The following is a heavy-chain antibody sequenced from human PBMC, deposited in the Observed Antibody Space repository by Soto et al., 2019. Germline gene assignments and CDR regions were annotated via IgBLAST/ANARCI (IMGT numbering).Heavy chain of an antibody. CDR3: ASPHYYDSSGYYPFDY. Sequence: TSETLSLTCPVSGGSISSYYWSWIRQPPGKGLEWIGYIYYSGSTNYNPSLKSRVTISVDTSKNQFSLKLSSVTAEDTAVYYCASPHYYDSSGYYPFDYWGQGTLVTVSS. D-gene: IGHD3-22*01. CDR1: GGSISSYY. J-gene: IGHJ4*02. V-gene: IGHV4-59*01. CDR2: IYYSGST.